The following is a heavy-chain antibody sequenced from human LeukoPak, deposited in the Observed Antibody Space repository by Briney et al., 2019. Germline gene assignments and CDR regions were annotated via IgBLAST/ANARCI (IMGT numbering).Heavy chain of an antibody. D-gene: IGHD3-16*01. J-gene: IGHJ4*02. CDR3: TTGPSYGYEW. V-gene: IGHV3-74*01. CDR2: IKTDGRTT. Sequence: PGGSLRLSCAASGMTFSNHWMHWVRQAPGKVLVWVSLIKTDGRTTLYADSVKGRFTISRDNGKSTLYLQMNSLRAEDTAIYYCTTGPSYGYEWWGQGTVVTVSS. CDR1: GMTFSNHW.